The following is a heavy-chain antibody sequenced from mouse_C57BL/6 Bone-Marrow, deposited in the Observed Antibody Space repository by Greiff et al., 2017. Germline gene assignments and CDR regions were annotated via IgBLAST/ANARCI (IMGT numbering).Heavy chain of an antibody. Sequence: VQLQQPGAELVKPGASVKLSCKASGYTFTSYWMQWVKQRPGQGLEWIGEIDPSDSNTNYNQKFKGKATLTVDTSSSTAYMQLSSLTSEDSAVYYCARGGYYYFDYWGQGTTLTVSS. D-gene: IGHD2-3*01. CDR1: GYTFTSYW. V-gene: IGHV1-50*01. J-gene: IGHJ2*01. CDR3: ARGGYYYFDY. CDR2: IDPSDSNT.